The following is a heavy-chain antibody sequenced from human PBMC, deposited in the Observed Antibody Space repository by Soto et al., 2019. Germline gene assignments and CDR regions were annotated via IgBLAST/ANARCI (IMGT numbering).Heavy chain of an antibody. D-gene: IGHD3-10*01. V-gene: IGHV4-39*01. CDR2: IYYSGST. CDR3: ARGGDYGSGSYYSY. CDR1: GGSISSSIYY. Sequence: SETLSLTCTVSGGSISSSIYYGGWIRRPPGKGLEWIGSIYYSGSTYYNPSLKSRVTISVDTSKNQFSLKLSSVTAADTAVYYCARGGDYGSGSYYSYWGQGTLVTVSS. J-gene: IGHJ4*02.